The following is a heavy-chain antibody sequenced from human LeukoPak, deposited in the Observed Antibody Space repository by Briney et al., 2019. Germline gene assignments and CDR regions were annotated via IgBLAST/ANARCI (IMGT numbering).Heavy chain of an antibody. V-gene: IGHV3-21*01. CDR3: ARAYSSGWYNWFDP. J-gene: IGHJ5*02. Sequence: PGGSLRLSCAASGFTFSSYSMNWVRQAPGKGLEWVSSISSSSSYIYYADSVKGRFTISRDNAKNSLYLQMNSLRAEDTAVYYCARAYSSGWYNWFDPWGQGTLVTVSS. D-gene: IGHD6-19*01. CDR1: GFTFSSYS. CDR2: ISSSSSYI.